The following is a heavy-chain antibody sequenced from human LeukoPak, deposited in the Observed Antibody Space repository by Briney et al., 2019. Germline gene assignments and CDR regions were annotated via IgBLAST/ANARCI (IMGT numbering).Heavy chain of an antibody. CDR2: ISYDGSNK. D-gene: IGHD3-9*01. V-gene: IGHV3-30*14. CDR3: ARGLRYFDYGMDV. J-gene: IGHJ6*02. Sequence: PGGSLRLSCAASGFTFSSYAMHWVRQAPGKGLEWVAVISYDGSNKYYADSVKGRFTISRENAKNSLYLQMNSLRAGDTAVYYCARGLRYFDYGMDVWGQGTTVTVSS. CDR1: GFTFSSYA.